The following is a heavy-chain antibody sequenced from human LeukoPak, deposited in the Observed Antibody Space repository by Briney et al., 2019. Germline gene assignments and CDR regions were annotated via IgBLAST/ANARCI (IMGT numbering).Heavy chain of an antibody. CDR1: GYTFTGFY. D-gene: IGHD5-18*01. V-gene: IGHV1-2*02. CDR3: ARDRDTAMVLYYIDC. Sequence: ASVKVSCKASGYTFTGFYLHWVRHAPGQGLGWMGCINPNSGGTNSAQKFQGRVTMTRDTCISTAYLGLSRLRSDDTAVYYCARDRDTAMVLYYIDCGGQGTLVTVSS. J-gene: IGHJ4*01. CDR2: INPNSGGT.